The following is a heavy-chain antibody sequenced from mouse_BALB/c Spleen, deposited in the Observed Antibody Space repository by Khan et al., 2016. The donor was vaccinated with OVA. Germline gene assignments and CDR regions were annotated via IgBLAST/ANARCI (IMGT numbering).Heavy chain of an antibody. D-gene: IGHD2-1*01. CDR1: GYTFTDYE. CDR2: IDPETGGT. J-gene: IGHJ4*01. CDR3: TRGIYYGNPYAMEY. Sequence: VELVESGAELVRPGASVTLSCKASGYTFTDYEMHWVKQTPVNGLEWIGAIDPETGGTAYNQKFKGKATMTADKSSSTAYMELRSLTSEDSAVFYCTRGIYYGNPYAMEYWGQGTSVTVSS. V-gene: IGHV1-15*01.